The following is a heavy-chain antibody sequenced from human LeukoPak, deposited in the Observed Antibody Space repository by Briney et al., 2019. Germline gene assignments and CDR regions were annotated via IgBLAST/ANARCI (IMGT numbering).Heavy chain of an antibody. CDR1: GDSINKYF. V-gene: IGHV4-59*01. CDR2: VSHSGDT. Sequence: SETLFLTCTVSGDSINKYFWRWLRQPPAPGLEWSVYVSHSGDTNYHPSLNSRVTISLDKSTSRFSLTLTSVTAADTAVYYCARAGPENLDWRYYINFWGQGILVTVSS. D-gene: IGHD3-9*01. CDR3: ARAGPENLDWRYYINF. J-gene: IGHJ4*02.